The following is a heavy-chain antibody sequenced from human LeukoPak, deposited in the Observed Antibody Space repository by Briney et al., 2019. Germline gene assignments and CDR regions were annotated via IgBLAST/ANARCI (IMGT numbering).Heavy chain of an antibody. CDR1: GDTISSSSAA. D-gene: IGHD5-24*01. CDR2: TYYRSKWYN. CDR3: ARLRATGPEFDY. V-gene: IGHV6-1*01. Sequence: SQTLSLTCAISGDTISSSSAAWNWNRQSPSRGLEWLGRTYYRSKWYNDYAVSVKSRITINPDTSKNQFSLQLDSVTPEDTAVYYCARLRATGPEFDYWGQGTLVTVSS. J-gene: IGHJ4*02.